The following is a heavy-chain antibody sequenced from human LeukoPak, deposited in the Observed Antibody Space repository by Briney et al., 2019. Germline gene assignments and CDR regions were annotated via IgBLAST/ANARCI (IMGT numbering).Heavy chain of an antibody. Sequence: PSQTLSLTCAVSGGSISSCGYSWSWIRQPPGKGLEWIGYIYHSGSTYYNPSLKSRVTISVDRSKNQFSMKLSSVTAADTAVYYCARSFSGYYYFDYWGQGTLVTVSS. V-gene: IGHV4-30-2*01. CDR1: GGSISSCGYS. CDR2: IYHSGST. D-gene: IGHD3-22*01. CDR3: ARSFSGYYYFDY. J-gene: IGHJ4*02.